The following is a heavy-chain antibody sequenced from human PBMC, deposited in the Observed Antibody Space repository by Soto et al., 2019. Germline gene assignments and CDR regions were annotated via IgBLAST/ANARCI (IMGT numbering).Heavy chain of an antibody. D-gene: IGHD3-9*01. CDR1: GYTFTSYG. CDR3: ARGYDILTGLAYYYGMDV. Sequence: GASVKVSCKISGYTFTSYGISWVRQAPGQGLEWMGWISTHNGDTNFAQKFQGRVTLTTDTSTNTAYMDLRSLTSDDTAVYYCARGYDILTGLAYYYGMDVRGQGTTVTVSS. V-gene: IGHV1-18*01. J-gene: IGHJ6*02. CDR2: ISTHNGDT.